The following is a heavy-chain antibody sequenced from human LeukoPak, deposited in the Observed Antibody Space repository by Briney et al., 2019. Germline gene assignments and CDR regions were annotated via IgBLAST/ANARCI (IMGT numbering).Heavy chain of an antibody. CDR3: ASSTLNYYGSASYGTQLSAFDI. D-gene: IGHD3-10*01. CDR2: IYYSGSI. V-gene: IGHV4-59*08. CDR1: GGSISSFS. Sequence: PSETLSLTCTVSGGSISSFSWTWIRQPPGKGLEWIGYIYYSGSINYNPSLKSRVTISVDTSKNQFSLKLSSVTAADTAVYYCASSTLNYYGSASYGTQLSAFDIWGQGTMVTVSS. J-gene: IGHJ3*02.